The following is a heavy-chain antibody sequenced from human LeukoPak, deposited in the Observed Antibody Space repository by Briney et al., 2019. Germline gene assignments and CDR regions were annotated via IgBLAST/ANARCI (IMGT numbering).Heavy chain of an antibody. D-gene: IGHD4/OR15-4a*01. Sequence: PSETLPLTCSVSGASIDSGDSGGYYWAWLRQPPGKGLGWIGSVYYSGSLKYNPSLKGRVSISRDMSKNQFFLNLNSVNATDTAVYYCARRDYAAWFDPWGQGTLVTVSS. CDR2: VYYSGSL. V-gene: IGHV4-39*07. CDR3: ARRDYAAWFDP. J-gene: IGHJ5*02. CDR1: GASIDSGDSGGYY.